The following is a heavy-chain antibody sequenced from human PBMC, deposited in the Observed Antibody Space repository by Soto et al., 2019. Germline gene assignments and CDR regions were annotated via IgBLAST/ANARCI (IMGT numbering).Heavy chain of an antibody. J-gene: IGHJ4*02. D-gene: IGHD2-15*01. CDR2: IKQDGSEK. CDR1: GFTFSSYW. Sequence: PGGSLRLSCAAPGFTFSSYWMSWVRQAPGKGLEWVANIKQDGSEKYYVDSVKGRFTISRDNAKNSLYLQMNSLRAEDTAVYYCYCSGPRVQGYWGQGTLVTVSS. V-gene: IGHV3-7*01. CDR3: YCSGPRVQGY.